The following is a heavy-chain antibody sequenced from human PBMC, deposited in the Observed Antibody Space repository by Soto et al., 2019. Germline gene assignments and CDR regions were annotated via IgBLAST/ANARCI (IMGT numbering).Heavy chain of an antibody. Sequence: SEALSLTCAVYGVSFSGYYWSWIRQPPGKGLEWIGEINHSGSTNYNPSLKSRVTISVDTSKNQLSLKLSSVTAADTAVYYCARGLVRGEYYFDYWGQGTLVTVSS. J-gene: IGHJ4*02. CDR2: INHSGST. CDR1: GVSFSGYY. V-gene: IGHV4-34*01. CDR3: ARGLVRGEYYFDY. D-gene: IGHD3-10*01.